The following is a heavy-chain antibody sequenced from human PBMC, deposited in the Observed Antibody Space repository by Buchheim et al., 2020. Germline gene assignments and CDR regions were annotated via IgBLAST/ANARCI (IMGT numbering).Heavy chain of an antibody. Sequence: QVQLQESGPGLVKPSETLSLTCAVSGDSISSSHWWSWVRQPPGKGLEWIGEMYHSGSTNYNPSLESRVTMSVEKSKHQFYLKLTSVAAADTAVYYCARSQPPPGGYCFDCWGQGTL. CDR1: GDSISSSHW. J-gene: IGHJ4*02. D-gene: IGHD3-22*01. CDR2: MYHSGST. CDR3: ARSQPPPGGYCFDC. V-gene: IGHV4-4*02.